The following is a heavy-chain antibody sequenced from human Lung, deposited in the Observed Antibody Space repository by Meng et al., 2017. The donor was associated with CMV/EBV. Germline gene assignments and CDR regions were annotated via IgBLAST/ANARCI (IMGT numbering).Heavy chain of an antibody. Sequence: QVQLVQSGAEVKKPVASVKVSCKTSGYTFTGYYTHWVRQAPGQGLEWMGRINPKSGATDYAQKFQGRVTLTRDTSINTAYMELNRLTSDDTAVYYCARFGEVIDYWGQGTLVTVSS. D-gene: IGHD3-10*01. V-gene: IGHV1-2*06. CDR1: GYTFTGYY. CDR2: INPKSGAT. J-gene: IGHJ4*02. CDR3: ARFGEVIDY.